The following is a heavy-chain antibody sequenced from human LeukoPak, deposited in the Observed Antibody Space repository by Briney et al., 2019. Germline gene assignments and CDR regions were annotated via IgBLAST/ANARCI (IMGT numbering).Heavy chain of an antibody. V-gene: IGHV4-59*12. J-gene: IGHJ3*02. D-gene: IGHD2-2*01. CDR2: IYYSGST. Sequence: SETLSLTCTVSGGSISSYYWSWIRQPPGKGLEWIGYIYYSGSTNYNPSLKSRVTISVDTSKNQFSLKLSSVTAADTAVYYCASGDCTTTSCYDDGFDIWGQGTMVTVSS. CDR1: GGSISSYY. CDR3: ASGDCTTTSCYDDGFDI.